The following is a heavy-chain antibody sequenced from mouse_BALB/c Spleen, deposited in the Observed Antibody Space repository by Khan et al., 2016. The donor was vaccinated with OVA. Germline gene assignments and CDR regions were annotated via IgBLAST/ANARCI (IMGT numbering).Heavy chain of an antibody. J-gene: IGHJ4*01. CDR2: IWGGGGT. V-gene: IGHV2-6-4*01. CDR1: GFSLTRYN. Sequence: VELVESGPGLVAPSQSLSLSCTVSGFSLTRYNIHWIRQPPGKGLEWLGMIWGGGGTDYNSTLKSRLSIIKDNSKSQVFYKMNSLQTADTAMYYSARAYSGYDGYYAMDYWGQGTSVTVSS. D-gene: IGHD2-14*01. CDR3: ARAYSGYDGYYAMDY.